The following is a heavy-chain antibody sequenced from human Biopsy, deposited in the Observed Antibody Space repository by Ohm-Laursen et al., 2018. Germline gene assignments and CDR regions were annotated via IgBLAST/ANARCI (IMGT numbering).Heavy chain of an antibody. CDR1: GGSVRGYY. Sequence: SDTLSLTCSVSGGSVRGYYWSWIRQPPGKGLEWIGHISYTGYTSYNASLKSRVTISVDTSRNHFSLRLSSLTAADTAVYYCARGSNDFGGLYFPRWGQGTLLTVSS. CDR2: ISYTGYT. D-gene: IGHD4-23*01. CDR3: ARGSNDFGGLYFPR. V-gene: IGHV4-59*02. J-gene: IGHJ4*02.